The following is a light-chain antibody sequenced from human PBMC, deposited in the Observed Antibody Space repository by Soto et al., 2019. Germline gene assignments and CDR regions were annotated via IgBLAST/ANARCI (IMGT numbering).Light chain of an antibody. CDR3: QQYNSYSMYT. V-gene: IGKV1-5*01. J-gene: IGKJ2*01. Sequence: DIQMTQSPSTLSASVGDRVTITCRASQSISSWLAWYQQKPGKAPKLLIYDASSLESGVPSRFSGSGSGTEFTPTISSLQPDDFAPYYCQQYNSYSMYTFGQGTKLEIK. CDR1: QSISSW. CDR2: DAS.